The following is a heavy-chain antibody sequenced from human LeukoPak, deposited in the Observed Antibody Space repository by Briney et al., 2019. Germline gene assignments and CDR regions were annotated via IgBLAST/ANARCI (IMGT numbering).Heavy chain of an antibody. CDR3: ARAPRRFYGSGRFEPRGIDC. CDR1: GGSISSYY. J-gene: IGHJ4*02. V-gene: IGHV4-59*01. CDR2: IYNSGT. Sequence: PSETLSLTCTVSGGSISSYYWSWIRQSPGKGLEWIGYIYNSGTNYNPSLKHRVTISVVTSENQFSLLLSSVTAADTAVYYCARAPRRFYGSGRFEPRGIDCWGQGTLVSVSS. D-gene: IGHD3-10*01.